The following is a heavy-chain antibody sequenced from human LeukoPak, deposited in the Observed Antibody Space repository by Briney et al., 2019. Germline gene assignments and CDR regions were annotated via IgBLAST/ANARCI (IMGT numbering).Heavy chain of an antibody. V-gene: IGHV3-23*01. CDR1: GFTFSSYA. Sequence: GGSLRLSCAASGFTFSSYAMSWVRQAPGKGLEWVSGISASGGSTYYADSVKGHFTISRDNSKNRLFLQTNSLRAEDTAMYYCAIGPRQKRGPSTYWGQGTLVTVSS. J-gene: IGHJ4*02. D-gene: IGHD2-2*01. CDR3: AIGPRQKRGPSTY. CDR2: ISASGGST.